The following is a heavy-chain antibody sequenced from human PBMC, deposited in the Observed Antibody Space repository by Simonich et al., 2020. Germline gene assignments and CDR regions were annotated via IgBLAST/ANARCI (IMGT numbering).Heavy chain of an antibody. CDR1: GFTFSSYS. Sequence: EVQLVESGGGLVKPGGSLRLSCAASGFTFSSYSMNWVRQAPGKGLGWVSSISMSSSYKYYADSVKGRFTISRDNAKNSLYLQMNSLRAEDTAVYYCAREQARGGAFDIWGQGTMVTVSS. J-gene: IGHJ3*02. CDR2: ISMSSSYK. CDR3: AREQARGGAFDI. V-gene: IGHV3-21*01. D-gene: IGHD3-16*01.